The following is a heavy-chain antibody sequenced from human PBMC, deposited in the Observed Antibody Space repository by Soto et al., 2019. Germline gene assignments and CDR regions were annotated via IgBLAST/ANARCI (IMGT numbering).Heavy chain of an antibody. CDR1: GFTFSSYD. D-gene: IGHD3-3*01. CDR2: IGTAGDT. J-gene: IGHJ4*02. Sequence: PGGSLRLSCAASGFTFSSYDMHWVRQATGKGLEWVSAIGTAGDTYYPGSVKGRFTISRENAKNSLYLQMNSLRAEDTAVYYCARARMYYDFWSGYYDDYYFDYWGQGT. V-gene: IGHV3-13*01. CDR3: ARARMYYDFWSGYYDDYYFDY.